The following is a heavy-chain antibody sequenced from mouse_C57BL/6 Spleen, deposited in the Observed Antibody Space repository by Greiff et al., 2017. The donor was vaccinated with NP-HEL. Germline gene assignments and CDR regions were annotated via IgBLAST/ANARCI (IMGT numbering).Heavy chain of an antibody. J-gene: IGHJ4*01. CDR1: GFSFNTYA. Sequence: EVHLVESGGGLVQPKGSLKLSCAASGFSFNTYAMNWVRQAPGKGLEWVARIRSKSNNYATYYADSVKDRFTISRDDSESILYLQMNNLKTEDTAMYYCVRSGWLPSHYAMDYWGQGTSVTVSS. V-gene: IGHV10-1*01. CDR2: IRSKSNNYAT. CDR3: VRSGWLPSHYAMDY. D-gene: IGHD2-3*01.